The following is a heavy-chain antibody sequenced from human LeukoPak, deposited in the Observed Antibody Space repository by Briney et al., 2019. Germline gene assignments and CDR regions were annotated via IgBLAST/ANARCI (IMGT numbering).Heavy chain of an antibody. J-gene: IGHJ4*02. D-gene: IGHD3-22*01. CDR1: GYTFTSYG. Sequence: ASVKVSCKASGYTFTSYGISWVRQAPGQGLEWMGWISAYNGNTNYAQKLQGRVTMTTDTSTSTAYMELRSLRSDDTAVYYCARDQRHTYYYDSSGYSLGDYWGQGTQVTVSS. CDR3: ARDQRHTYYYDSSGYSLGDY. CDR2: ISAYNGNT. V-gene: IGHV1-18*01.